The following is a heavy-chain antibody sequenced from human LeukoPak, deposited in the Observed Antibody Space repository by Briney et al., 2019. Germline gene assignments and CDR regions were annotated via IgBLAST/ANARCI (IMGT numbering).Heavy chain of an antibody. CDR1: GFTFNDYS. D-gene: IGHD4-17*01. CDR3: ARDRGDNISGYYYYGMDV. J-gene: IGHJ6*02. Sequence: GGSLRLSCAASGFTFNDYSMNWVRQAPGKGLEWVSAIYSGGSTYFADSVKGRFTISRDNSKNTVYLQMNSLRAEDTAVYYCARDRGDNISGYYYYGMDVWAQGTTVTVSS. V-gene: IGHV3-53*01. CDR2: IYSGGST.